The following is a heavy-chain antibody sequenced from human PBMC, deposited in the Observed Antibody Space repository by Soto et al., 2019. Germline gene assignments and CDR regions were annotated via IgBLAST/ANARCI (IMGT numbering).Heavy chain of an antibody. CDR2: IWYDGSNK. CDR3: ARDASAYDGGWYPRGFDP. J-gene: IGHJ5*02. CDR1: GFTFSTYG. D-gene: IGHD6-19*01. Sequence: LRLSCAAPGFTFSTYGMHWVRQAPGKGLEWVAIIWYDGSNKYYADSVKGRFTISRDDSKNTPYLQMNSLRVEDTAVYFCARDASAYDGGWYPRGFDPWGQGTLVTVSS. V-gene: IGHV3-33*01.